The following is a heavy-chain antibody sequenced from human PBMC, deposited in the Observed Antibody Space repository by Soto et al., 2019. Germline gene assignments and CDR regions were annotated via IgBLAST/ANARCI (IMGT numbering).Heavy chain of an antibody. Sequence: EVQLVESGGGLVKPGGSLRLSCAASGFTFSSYTMNWVRQAPGKGLEWVSSISSSSSYIYFADLVKGRFTISRDNAKNSLYLQMNSLRAEDTAVYYCARGLPNYDSNGYYYGYWGQGTLVTVSS. D-gene: IGHD3-22*01. J-gene: IGHJ4*02. CDR3: ARGLPNYDSNGYYYGY. CDR1: GFTFSSYT. CDR2: ISSSSSYI. V-gene: IGHV3-21*01.